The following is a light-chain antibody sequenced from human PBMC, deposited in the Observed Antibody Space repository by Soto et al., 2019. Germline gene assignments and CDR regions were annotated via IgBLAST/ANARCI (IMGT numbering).Light chain of an antibody. J-gene: IGKJ1*01. CDR2: DAS. CDR1: QSISSW. V-gene: IGKV1-5*01. CDR3: QQYSTYPWT. Sequence: DIQMPHSPSTLSASVGDKFTITCRASQSISSWMAWYQQKPGKAPKVLIFDASSLESGVPSRFSGSGSATEFALTISSLQPDDFATYYCQQYSTYPWTFGQGTKV.